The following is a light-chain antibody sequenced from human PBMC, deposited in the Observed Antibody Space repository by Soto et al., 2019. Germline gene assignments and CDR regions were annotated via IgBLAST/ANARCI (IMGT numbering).Light chain of an antibody. CDR1: QSIDKK. CDR2: DVS. Sequence: DIRLTQSPSTQSASIGDRVTITCRASQSIDKKLAWYQQTPGQAPKLLIFDVSTLESGVPSRFSGRGSGTDFSLSIDSLQPDDVATYYCQQYDLYWTFGQGTQVEI. V-gene: IGKV1-5*01. CDR3: QQYDLYWT. J-gene: IGKJ1*01.